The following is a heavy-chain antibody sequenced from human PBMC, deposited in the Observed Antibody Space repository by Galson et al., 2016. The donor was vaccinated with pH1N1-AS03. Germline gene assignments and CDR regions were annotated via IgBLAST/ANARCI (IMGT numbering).Heavy chain of an antibody. Sequence: SVKVSCKASGDTFTKSAINWVRQAPGQGLQWLGGIIPIPILGSTHYAPEFQDRVTISADSSTHTVYLQMSHLRSDDTATYYCARGVMRPDCVTDCYSGQAFDIWGQGTVVSVSS. V-gene: IGHV1-69*13. J-gene: IGHJ3*02. CDR2: IIPIPILGST. D-gene: IGHD2-21*01. CDR1: GDTFTKSA. CDR3: ARGVMRPDCVTDCYSGQAFDI.